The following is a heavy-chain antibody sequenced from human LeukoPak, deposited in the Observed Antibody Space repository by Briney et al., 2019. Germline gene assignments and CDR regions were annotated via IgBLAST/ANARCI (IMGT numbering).Heavy chain of an antibody. D-gene: IGHD6-13*01. CDR1: GFTFSSYG. CDR3: AKQAAAWGEYFQH. J-gene: IGHJ1*01. CDR2: IRYDGSNK. Sequence: GGSLRLSCAASGFTFSSYGMHWFRQAPGKGLEWVAFIRYDGSNKYYADSVKGRFTISRDNSKNTLYLQMNSLRAEDTAVYYCAKQAAAWGEYFQHWGQGTLVTVSS. V-gene: IGHV3-30*02.